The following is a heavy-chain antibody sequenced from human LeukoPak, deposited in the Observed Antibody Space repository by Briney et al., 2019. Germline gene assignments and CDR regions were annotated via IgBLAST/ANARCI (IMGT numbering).Heavy chain of an antibody. CDR3: AREHSSGRPDY. CDR2: ISANNGNT. CDR1: GYTFTSYG. D-gene: IGHD6-19*01. J-gene: IGHJ4*02. V-gene: IGHV1-18*01. Sequence: ASVKVSCTASGYTFTSYGISWVRQAPGQGLEWMGWISANNGNTNYAQKLQGRVTMTTDTSTSAAYMELRSLRSDDTAVYYCAREHSSGRPDYWGQGTLVTVSS.